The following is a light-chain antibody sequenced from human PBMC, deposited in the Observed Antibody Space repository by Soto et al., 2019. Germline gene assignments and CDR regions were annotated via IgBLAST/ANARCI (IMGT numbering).Light chain of an antibody. CDR2: GAS. Sequence: EMVMTQSPATLSVSPGERAALCCRASQSVSSNLAWYQQKPGQAPRLLIYGASTRATGIPDRFSGSGSGTEFTLTISSLQSEDFAVYYCQQYNNWPRTFGQGTKVDIK. J-gene: IGKJ1*01. V-gene: IGKV3-15*01. CDR1: QSVSSN. CDR3: QQYNNWPRT.